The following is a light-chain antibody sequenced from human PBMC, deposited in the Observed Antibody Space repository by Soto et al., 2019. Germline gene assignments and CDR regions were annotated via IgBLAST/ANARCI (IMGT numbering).Light chain of an antibody. V-gene: IGKV3-15*01. CDR1: QSVSSN. Sequence: EILMTRSPGALSLSPGEISTLSGGASQSVSSNLAWYQQKPGQAPRLLIYGAYTRATGIPARFSGSGSGTEFTLTISSLQSEDFAVYYCQQYNNWPWTFGQGTKVDIK. CDR2: GAY. CDR3: QQYNNWPWT. J-gene: IGKJ1*01.